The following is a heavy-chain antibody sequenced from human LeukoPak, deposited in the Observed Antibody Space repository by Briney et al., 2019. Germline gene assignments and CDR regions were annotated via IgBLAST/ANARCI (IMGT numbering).Heavy chain of an antibody. J-gene: IGHJ6*03. V-gene: IGHV1-8*01. CDR2: MNPNSGNT. Sequence: ASVKVSCKASGYTFTSYDINWVRQATGQGLEWMGWMNPNSGNTGYAQKFQGRVTMTRTTSISTAYMELSSLRSEDTAVYYCARIGYSSSWPLSYYYYYYMDVWGKGTTVTISS. CDR3: ARIGYSSSWPLSYYYYYYMDV. D-gene: IGHD6-13*01. CDR1: GYTFTSYD.